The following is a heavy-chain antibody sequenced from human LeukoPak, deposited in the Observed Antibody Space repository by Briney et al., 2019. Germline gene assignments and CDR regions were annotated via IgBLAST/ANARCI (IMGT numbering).Heavy chain of an antibody. CDR3: AVLAVASDFDY. CDR1: GFTFSSYE. V-gene: IGHV3-48*03. CDR2: IGSSGTTI. D-gene: IGHD6-19*01. J-gene: IGHJ4*02. Sequence: GGPLRLSCAVSGFTFSSYEMNWVRQAPGKGREWVSNIGSSGTTIYYADSVKGRFTISRDNAKNSLYLQMNSLRAEDTAVYYCAVLAVASDFDYWGQGALVTVSS.